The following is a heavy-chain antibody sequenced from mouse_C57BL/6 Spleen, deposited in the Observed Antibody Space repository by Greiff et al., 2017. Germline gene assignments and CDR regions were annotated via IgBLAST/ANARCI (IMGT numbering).Heavy chain of an antibody. CDR2: INPNNGGT. CDR3: AYYDYGGGFDY. D-gene: IGHD2-4*01. Sequence: EVQLQQSGPELVKPGASVKISCKASGYTFTDYYMNWVKQSHGKSLEWIGDINPNNGGTSYNQKFKGKATLTVDKSSSTAYMELRSLTSEDSAVYYCAYYDYGGGFDYWGQGTTLTVSS. J-gene: IGHJ2*01. V-gene: IGHV1-26*01. CDR1: GYTFTDYY.